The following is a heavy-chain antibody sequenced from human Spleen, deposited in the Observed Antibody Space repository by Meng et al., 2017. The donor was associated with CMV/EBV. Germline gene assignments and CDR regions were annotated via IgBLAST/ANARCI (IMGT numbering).Heavy chain of an antibody. CDR3: AREGQLLEPTGPSFDP. V-gene: IGHV1-2*02. D-gene: IGHD1-1*01. J-gene: IGHJ5*02. CDR2: INSNSGGT. CDR1: GYSFTGYY. Sequence: SGYSFTGYYRHWVRQAPGEGLEWMGWINSNSGGTNYAQKFQGRVTLTRDTSISTVYMELSRLTSDDTAVYFCAREGQLLEPTGPSFDPWGQGTLVTVSS.